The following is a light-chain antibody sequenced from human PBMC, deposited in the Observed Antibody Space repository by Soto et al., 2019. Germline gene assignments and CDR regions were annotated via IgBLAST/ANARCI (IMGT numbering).Light chain of an antibody. Sequence: AIQMTQSPASLSASVGDRVTITCRASQDIRNHLAWYQQKPGKAPELMIYAASTLQNGVPSRFSGSVFGTAFTLTISTLQPEDFATYYCLQDHNCLTFGPGTKVDFK. CDR1: QDIRNH. CDR2: AAS. CDR3: LQDHNCLT. J-gene: IGKJ3*01. V-gene: IGKV1-6*01.